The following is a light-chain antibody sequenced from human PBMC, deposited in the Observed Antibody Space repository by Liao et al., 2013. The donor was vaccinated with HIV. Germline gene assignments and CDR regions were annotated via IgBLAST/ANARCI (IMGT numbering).Light chain of an antibody. CDR3: QVWDSSSNRGV. V-gene: IGLV3-1*01. J-gene: IGLJ3*02. Sequence: SYELTQPPSVSVSPGQTASITCSGDKLGDEYACWYQQKPGQSPVLVIYQDNKRPSGIPERFSGSNSGNTATLTISGTQAMDEADYYCQVWDSSSNRGVFGGGTKVTVL. CDR1: KLGDEY. CDR2: QDN.